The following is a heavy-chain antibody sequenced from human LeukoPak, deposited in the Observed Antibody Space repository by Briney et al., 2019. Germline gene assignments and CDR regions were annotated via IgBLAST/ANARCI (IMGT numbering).Heavy chain of an antibody. Sequence: GASVKVSCKASGYTFTDYYMHWVRQTPGQGLEWMGWINPNSGDTNYAQKFQGGVTMTRDTSISTAYMELSRLRSDDTAVYYCARDLRITIFGVVILGYWGQGTLVTVSS. J-gene: IGHJ4*02. CDR1: GYTFTDYY. D-gene: IGHD3-3*01. CDR2: INPNSGDT. V-gene: IGHV1-2*02. CDR3: ARDLRITIFGVVILGY.